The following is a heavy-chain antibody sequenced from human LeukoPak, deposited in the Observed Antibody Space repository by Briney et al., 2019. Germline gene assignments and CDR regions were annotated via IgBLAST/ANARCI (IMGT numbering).Heavy chain of an antibody. CDR1: GFTFSRYA. CDR2: MSYDGSNK. J-gene: IGHJ4*02. D-gene: IGHD3-22*01. Sequence: GGSLRLSCAASGFTFSRYAMHWVRQAPGKGLEWVAVMSYDGSNKYYADSVKGRFPISRDNSKNTLYVQMNSLRAEDTAVYYCARSQTYYYDSSASHWGQGTLVTVSS. V-gene: IGHV3-30-3*01. CDR3: ARSQTYYYDSSASH.